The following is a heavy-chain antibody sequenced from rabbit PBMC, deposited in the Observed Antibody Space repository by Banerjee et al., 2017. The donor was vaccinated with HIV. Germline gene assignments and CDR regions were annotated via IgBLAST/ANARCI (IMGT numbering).Heavy chain of an antibody. CDR3: ARRIYGWNFNL. J-gene: IGHJ4*01. CDR2: IYAGSSGST. V-gene: IGHV1S45*01. CDR1: GLDFSSSYW. Sequence: QEQLEESGGDLVMPEGSLTLTCKASGLDFSSSYWIYWVRQAPGKGLEWIACIYAGSSGSTYYASWAKGRFTISKASSTTVTLQMTSLTDADTATYFCARRIYGWNFNLWGPGTLVTVS. D-gene: IGHD6-1*01.